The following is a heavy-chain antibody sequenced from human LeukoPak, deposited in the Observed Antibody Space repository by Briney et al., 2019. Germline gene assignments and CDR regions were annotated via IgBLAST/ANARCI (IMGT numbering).Heavy chain of an antibody. Sequence: PSETLSLTCAVYGGSFNGYYWSWIRQSPGMGLEWIGEIDHSGSTSYNPSLKSRVTISVDTSKNQFSLKLSSLTAADTAVYYCXXGLRSGGSCAIDYWGQGRLVTVSS. CDR3: XXGLRSGGSCAIDY. D-gene: IGHD2-15*01. CDR2: IDHSGST. J-gene: IGHJ4*02. CDR1: GGSFNGYY. V-gene: IGHV4-34*01.